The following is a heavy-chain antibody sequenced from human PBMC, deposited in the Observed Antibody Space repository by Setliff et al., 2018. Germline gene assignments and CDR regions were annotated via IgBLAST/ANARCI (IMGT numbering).Heavy chain of an antibody. CDR3: ARTYCSDTSCYDYYYYMDV. V-gene: IGHV3-30*01. Sequence: PGGSLRLSCAASGVTFSRHAMHWVRQAPGKGLEWVAVMSNDGSDKNYADSVKGRFTISRGNSKNTLYLQMNSLRAEDTAVYYCARTYCSDTSCYDYYYYMDVWGKGTTVTVSS. CDR2: MSNDGSDK. D-gene: IGHD2-2*01. CDR1: GVTFSRHA. J-gene: IGHJ6*03.